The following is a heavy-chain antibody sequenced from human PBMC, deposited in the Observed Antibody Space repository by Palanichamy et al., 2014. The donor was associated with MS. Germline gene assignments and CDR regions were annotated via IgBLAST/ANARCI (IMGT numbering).Heavy chain of an antibody. CDR1: GGSISSRDHY. Sequence: QLQLQESGPGLVKPSETLSLTCTVSGGSISSRDHYWGWIRQPPGKGLELIGYIYYSGSTTYNPSLKSRVTISVDMSNNQFSLKLSSATAADTALYYCVRICGYKYGLEEDWFDPWGQGTLVTVSS. J-gene: IGHJ5*02. CDR3: VRICGYKYGLEEDWFDP. D-gene: IGHD5-18*01. CDR2: IYYSGST. V-gene: IGHV4-39*01.